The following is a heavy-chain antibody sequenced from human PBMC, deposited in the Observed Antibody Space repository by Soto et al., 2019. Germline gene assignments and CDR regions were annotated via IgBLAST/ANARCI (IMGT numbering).Heavy chain of an antibody. J-gene: IGHJ4*02. CDR2: INPSGGST. CDR1: GYTFTSYY. D-gene: IGHD3-10*01. Sequence: QVQLVQSGAEVKKPGASVKVSCKASGYTFTSYYMHWVRQAPGQGLEWMGIINPSGGSTSYAQKFQGRVTMTRDTSTSTVYMELSSLRSEDTAVYYCARVGSYGSGSYYNVLTFDYWGQGTLVTVSS. CDR3: ARVGSYGSGSYYNVLTFDY. V-gene: IGHV1-46*03.